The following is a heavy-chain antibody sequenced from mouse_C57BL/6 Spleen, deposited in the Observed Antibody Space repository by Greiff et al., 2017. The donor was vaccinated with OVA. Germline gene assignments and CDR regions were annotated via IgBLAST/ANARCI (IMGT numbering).Heavy chain of an antibody. CDR2: INPSSGYT. J-gene: IGHJ4*01. CDR1: GYTFTSYW. D-gene: IGHD1-1*01. CDR3: ARGAVESYYAIDY. Sequence: QVQLKQSGAELVKPGASVKLSCKASGYTFTSYWMHWVKQRPGQGLEWIGYINPSSGYTKYNQKFKDKATLTADKSSSTAYMQLSILTYEDSAVYYCARGAVESYYAIDYWGQGTSVTVSS. V-gene: IGHV1-7*01.